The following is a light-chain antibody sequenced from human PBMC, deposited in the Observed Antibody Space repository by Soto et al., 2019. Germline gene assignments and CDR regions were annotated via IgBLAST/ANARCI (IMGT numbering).Light chain of an antibody. CDR1: HFISTNY. CDR2: GTS. V-gene: IGKV3-20*01. J-gene: IGKJ1*01. CDR3: QQYATSPTWT. Sequence: EFVLTQSPVTLSLSPGERATLSCRASHFISTNYLAWYQQRSGQAPRLLIYGTSTRATGIPDRFSGSGSGTDFTLTICRLEPEDFAVYFCQQYATSPTWTFGHGTKVES.